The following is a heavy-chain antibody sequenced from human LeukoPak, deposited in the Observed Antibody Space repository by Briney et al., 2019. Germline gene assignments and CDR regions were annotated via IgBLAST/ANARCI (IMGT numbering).Heavy chain of an antibody. Sequence: GGSLRLSCAASGFTFSSYGMNWVRQAPGKGLEWVSSISISSSYIYYADSVKGRFTISRDNAKNSLYLQMNSLRAEDTAVYYCARDRCSGGSCYSGFDYWGQGTLVTVSS. CDR3: ARDRCSGGSCYSGFDY. V-gene: IGHV3-21*01. CDR1: GFTFSSYG. J-gene: IGHJ4*02. CDR2: ISISSSYI. D-gene: IGHD2-15*01.